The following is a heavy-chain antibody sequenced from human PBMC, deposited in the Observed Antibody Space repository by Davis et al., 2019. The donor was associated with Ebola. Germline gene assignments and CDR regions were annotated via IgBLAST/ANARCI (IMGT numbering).Heavy chain of an antibody. Sequence: GESLKISCAASGFTFSSYSMNWVRQAPGKGLVWVSRINSDGSSTSYADSVKGRFTISRDNAKNSLYLQMNILRAEETAVYYCARDLVVVITTSSGYYYGMDVWGQGTTVTVSS. CDR2: INSDGSST. CDR1: GFTFSSYS. D-gene: IGHD3-22*01. V-gene: IGHV3-74*01. CDR3: ARDLVVVITTSSGYYYGMDV. J-gene: IGHJ6*02.